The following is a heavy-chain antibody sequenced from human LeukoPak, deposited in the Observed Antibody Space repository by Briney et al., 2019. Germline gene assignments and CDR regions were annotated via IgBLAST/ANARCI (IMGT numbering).Heavy chain of an antibody. J-gene: IGHJ4*02. CDR3: AKDGGPSSSGSQFFNY. D-gene: IGHD1-26*01. CDR1: GFTFSNYA. CDR2: ISYGGSDK. V-gene: IGHV3-30*04. Sequence: PGGSLRLSCAASGFTFSNYAFHWVRQAPGKGLEWVAVISYGGSDKYNADSVKGRFTISRDNSKNTLYLQMNSLRVEDTAVYYCAKDGGPSSSGSQFFNYWGQGALVTVSS.